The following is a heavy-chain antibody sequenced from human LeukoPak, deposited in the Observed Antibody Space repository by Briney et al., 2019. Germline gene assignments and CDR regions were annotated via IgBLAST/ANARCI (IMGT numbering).Heavy chain of an antibody. CDR3: ARDLGYYGSGSYFDY. J-gene: IGHJ4*02. CDR2: IYYSGRT. D-gene: IGHD3-10*01. Sequence: PSQTLSLTCTVSGGSISSGDYYWSWIRQPPGKGLEWIGYIYYSGRTYYNPSLKSRVTIPVDTSKNQFSLKLSSVTAADTAVYYCARDLGYYGSGSYFDYWGEGTLVTVSS. V-gene: IGHV4-30-4*01. CDR1: GGSISSGDYY.